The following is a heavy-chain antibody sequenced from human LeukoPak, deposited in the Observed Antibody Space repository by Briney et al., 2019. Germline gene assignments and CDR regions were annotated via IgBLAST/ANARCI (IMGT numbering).Heavy chain of an antibody. Sequence: SETLSLTCTVSGGSISSSSYYWGWIRQPPGKGLEWIGSIYYSGSTYYNPTLKSRVTISVDTSKNQFSLKLSSVTAADTAVYYCARVGGSIAAAGTLSDNWFDPWGQGTLVTVSS. J-gene: IGHJ5*02. D-gene: IGHD6-13*01. CDR1: GGSISSSSYY. CDR2: IYYSGST. V-gene: IGHV4-39*07. CDR3: ARVGGSIAAAGTLSDNWFDP.